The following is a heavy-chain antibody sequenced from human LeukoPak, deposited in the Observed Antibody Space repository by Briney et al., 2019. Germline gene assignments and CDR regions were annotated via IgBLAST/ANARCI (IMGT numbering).Heavy chain of an antibody. Sequence: SETLFLTCTVSGGSISSSNYYWDWIRQPPGKGLEWIGSISYSGNIYYNPSLKSRVTISVDTSKNQFSLKLSSVTAADTAVYYCARLRGFSYSPYYFDYWGQGTLVTVSS. J-gene: IGHJ4*02. D-gene: IGHD5-18*01. V-gene: IGHV4-39*01. CDR3: ARLRGFSYSPYYFDY. CDR1: GGSISSSNYY. CDR2: ISYSGNI.